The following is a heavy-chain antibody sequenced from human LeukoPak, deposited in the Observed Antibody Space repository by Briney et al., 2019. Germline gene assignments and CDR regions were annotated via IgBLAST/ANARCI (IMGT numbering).Heavy chain of an antibody. CDR3: ARDSASTPLDY. Sequence: GGSLRLSCATSGFTFSSYGIHWVRQAPGKGMEWVAVVSNDGRNEYYADSVQGRFSISRDNSKNTVYLQMNSLRAEDTAVYYCARDSASTPLDYWGQGTLDTVSS. J-gene: IGHJ4*02. D-gene: IGHD1-26*01. CDR1: GFTFSSYG. V-gene: IGHV3-33*01. CDR2: VSNDGRNE.